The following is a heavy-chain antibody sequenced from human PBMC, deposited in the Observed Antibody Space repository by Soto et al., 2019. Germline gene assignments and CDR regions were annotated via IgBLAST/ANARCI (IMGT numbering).Heavy chain of an antibody. J-gene: IGHJ4*02. D-gene: IGHD6-6*01. CDR1: GGSISSYY. Sequence: SETLSLTCTVSGGSISSYYWSWIRQRPGKGLEWIGYIYYSGSTNYNPSLKSRVTISVDTSKNQFSLKLSSVTAADAAVYYCARVVAARPDSYYFDYWGQGPLVTVSS. CDR3: ARVVAARPDSYYFDY. V-gene: IGHV4-59*01. CDR2: IYYSGST.